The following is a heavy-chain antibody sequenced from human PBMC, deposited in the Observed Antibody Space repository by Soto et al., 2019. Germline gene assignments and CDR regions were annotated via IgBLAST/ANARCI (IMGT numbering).Heavy chain of an antibody. V-gene: IGHV3-13*04. D-gene: IGHD3-22*01. CDR3: ARAIGPTLFDY. CDR2: IGTAGDT. Sequence: EVQLVESGGGLVQPGGSLRLSCSAAGFTFSSYDMHWVRQGPGKGLEWVSAIGTAGDTNYAGSVKGRFTISRENAKNSLYLQMNSLRAGYTAIYFCARAIGPTLFDYWGQGILVTVAS. J-gene: IGHJ4*02. CDR1: GFTFSSYD.